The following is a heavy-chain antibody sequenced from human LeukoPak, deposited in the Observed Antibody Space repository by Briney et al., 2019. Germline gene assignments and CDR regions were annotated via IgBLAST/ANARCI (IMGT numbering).Heavy chain of an antibody. J-gene: IGHJ4*02. V-gene: IGHV4-39*01. Sequence: SETLSLTCTVSGGSTSSSSAYWGWIRQPPGKWLEWIGSIYYSKNTCYNPSLKSRVTISADTSKNQFSLTLGSVSATDTAVYYCVSPRGFSYGYFDYWGQGTLVTVSS. CDR3: VSPRGFSYGYFDY. D-gene: IGHD5-18*01. CDR2: IYYSKNT. CDR1: GGSTSSSSAY.